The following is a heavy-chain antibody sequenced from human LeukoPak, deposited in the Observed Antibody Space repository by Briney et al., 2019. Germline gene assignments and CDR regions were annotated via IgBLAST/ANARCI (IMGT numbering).Heavy chain of an antibody. CDR1: GGSISSYY. D-gene: IGHD6-13*01. J-gene: IGHJ4*02. CDR2: IYYSGST. Sequence: SETLSLTCTGSGGSISSYYWSWIRQPPGKGLDWIGYIYYSGSTNYNPSLKSRVTISVDTSKNQFSLKLSSVTAADTAVYYCARRDSSSCIDYWGQGTLVTVSS. V-gene: IGHV4-59*08. CDR3: ARRDSSSCIDY.